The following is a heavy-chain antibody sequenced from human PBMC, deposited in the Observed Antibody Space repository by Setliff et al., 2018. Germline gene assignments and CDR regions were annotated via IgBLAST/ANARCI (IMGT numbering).Heavy chain of an antibody. V-gene: IGHV1-18*01. J-gene: IGHJ4*02. CDR1: GFTSTDYG. CDR3: ARDADYYDTGEYPIVDY. CDR2: INNYNFNT. D-gene: IGHD3-22*01. Sequence: VASVKVSCKSSGFTSTDYGITWVRQVPGQGLEWMGLINNYNFNTQYAQKFQGRVTVTTDTSTSTAYMELRNLRSDDTAFYYCARDADYYDTGEYPIVDYWGRRTLVTVSS.